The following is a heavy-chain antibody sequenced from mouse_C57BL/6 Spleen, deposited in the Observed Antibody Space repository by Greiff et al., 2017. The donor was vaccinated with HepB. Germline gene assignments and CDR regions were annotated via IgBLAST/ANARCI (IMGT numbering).Heavy chain of an antibody. Sequence: EVQVVESGGGLVKPGGSLKLSCAASGFTFSDYGMHWVRQAPEKGLEWVAYISSGSSTIYYADTVKVRFTISRDNAKNHLFLQMTSLRSEDTAMYYCARRVGAMDYWGQGTSVTVSS. V-gene: IGHV5-17*01. CDR1: GFTFSDYG. CDR3: ARRVGAMDY. J-gene: IGHJ4*01. D-gene: IGHD1-1*01. CDR2: ISSGSSTI.